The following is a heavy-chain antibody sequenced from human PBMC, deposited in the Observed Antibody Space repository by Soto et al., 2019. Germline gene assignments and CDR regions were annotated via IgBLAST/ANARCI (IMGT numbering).Heavy chain of an antibody. J-gene: IGHJ5*02. CDR1: GFTFSSYS. CDR3: AKGPSTSWPYNWFDP. CDR2: ISSSSSYI. V-gene: IGHV3-21*04. D-gene: IGHD6-13*01. Sequence: GSLRLSCAASGFTFSSYSMNWVRQAPGKGLEWVSSISSSSSYIYYADSVKGRFTISRDNAKNSLYLQMNNLRADDTAVYYCAKGPSTSWPYNWFDPWGQGTLVTVSS.